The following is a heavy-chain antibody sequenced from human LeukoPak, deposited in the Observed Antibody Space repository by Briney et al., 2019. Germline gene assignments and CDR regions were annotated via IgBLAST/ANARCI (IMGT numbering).Heavy chain of an antibody. CDR2: IGGDSVNT. J-gene: IGHJ4*02. D-gene: IGHD3-16*01. V-gene: IGHV3-23*01. Sequence: GGSLRLSCSASGFSFSSYLMSWVRQAPGKGLEWVSAIGGDSVNTYYADSAKGRLTISRDNSKNTVYLQLNSLRAEDTALYYCARAEGGGPQNFDYWGQGTLVTVSS. CDR1: GFSFSSYL. CDR3: ARAEGGGPQNFDY.